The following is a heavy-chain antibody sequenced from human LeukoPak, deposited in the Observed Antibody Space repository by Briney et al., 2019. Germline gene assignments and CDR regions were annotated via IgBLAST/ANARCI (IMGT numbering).Heavy chain of an antibody. V-gene: IGHV4-59*01. D-gene: IGHD3-22*01. CDR1: GGSISIYY. J-gene: IGHJ4*02. Sequence: PSETLSLTCTVSGGSISIYYWSWIRQPPGKGLEWIGYIYYSGSTNYNPSLKSRVTISVDTSKNQFSLKLSSVTAADTAVYYCARDNYDSSGYYLDYWGQGTLVTVSS. CDR3: ARDNYDSSGYYLDY. CDR2: IYYSGST.